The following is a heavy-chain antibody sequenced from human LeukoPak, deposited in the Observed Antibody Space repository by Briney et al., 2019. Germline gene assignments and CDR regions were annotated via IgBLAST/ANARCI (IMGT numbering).Heavy chain of an antibody. CDR1: GYTFTSYG. J-gene: IGHJ3*02. V-gene: IGHV1-18*01. CDR3: ARDRPETVLLWFGELLRNGYDAFDI. D-gene: IGHD3-10*01. Sequence: ASVKVSCKASGYTFTSYGISWVRQAPGQGLEWMGWISVYNGNTNYAQKLQGRVTMTTDTSTSTAYMELRSLRSDDTAVYYCARDRPETVLLWFGELLRNGYDAFDIWGQGTMVTVSS. CDR2: ISVYNGNT.